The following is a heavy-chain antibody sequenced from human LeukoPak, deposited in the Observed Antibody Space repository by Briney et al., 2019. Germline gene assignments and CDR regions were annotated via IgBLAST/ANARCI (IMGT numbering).Heavy chain of an antibody. J-gene: IGHJ4*02. D-gene: IGHD1-26*01. CDR3: ARGLPPFEWDTFDY. V-gene: IGHV1-2*02. CDR1: GYTFTGYY. CDR2: INPNSGDT. Sequence: ASVKVSCKASGYTFTGYYMHWVRQAPGQGLEWMGWINPNSGDTNYAQKFQGRVTMTSDTSISTAYMELSRLISDDSAVFYCARGLPPFEWDTFDYWGQGTLVTVSS.